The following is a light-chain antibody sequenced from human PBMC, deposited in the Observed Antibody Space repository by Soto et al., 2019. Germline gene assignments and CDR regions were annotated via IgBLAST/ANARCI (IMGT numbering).Light chain of an antibody. Sequence: QYVLTQPASVSGSPGQSITISCTGTSSDVGSYNLVSWYQQHPGKAPKVMIYEDIKRPSGVSNRFSGSKSDNTASLTISGLQAEDEADYYCCSYADSSTDVFGTGTKLTVL. CDR1: SSDVGSYNL. CDR2: EDI. CDR3: CSYADSSTDV. J-gene: IGLJ1*01. V-gene: IGLV2-23*01.